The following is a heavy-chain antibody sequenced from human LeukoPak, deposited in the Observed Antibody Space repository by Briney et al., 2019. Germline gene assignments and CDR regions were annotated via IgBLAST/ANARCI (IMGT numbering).Heavy chain of an antibody. CDR2: INYDGTDS. CDR1: GFAFSDYW. CDR3: ARAGILTGYSLDY. Sequence: GGSLRLSCAASGFAFSDYWMHWVRQAPGKGLEWVSRINYDGTDSSHADSVKGRFTISRDNAKNSLYLQMNSLRAEDTAVYYCARAGILTGYSLDYWGQGTLVTVSS. J-gene: IGHJ4*02. V-gene: IGHV3-74*01. D-gene: IGHD3-9*01.